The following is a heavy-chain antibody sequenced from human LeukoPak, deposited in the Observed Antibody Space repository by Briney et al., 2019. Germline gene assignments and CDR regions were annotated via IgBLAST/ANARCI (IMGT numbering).Heavy chain of an antibody. V-gene: IGHV1-8*01. CDR3: VRGDYNYYGMDV. J-gene: IGHJ6*02. CDR2: MNLNSGNT. Sequence: GASVKVSCKASGYTFTSYDINWVRQATGQGLEWMGWMNLNSGNTGYAQNFQGRVTITRNTSISTAYMELSSLRSEDTAVYYCVRGDYNYYGMDVWGQGTTVTVSS. CDR1: GYTFTSYD.